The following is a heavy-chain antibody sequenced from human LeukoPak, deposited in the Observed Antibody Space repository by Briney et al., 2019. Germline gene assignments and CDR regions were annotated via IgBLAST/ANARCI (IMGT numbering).Heavy chain of an antibody. J-gene: IGHJ4*02. V-gene: IGHV5-51*01. CDR2: VYSGDSDT. CDR3: ATLVGYGSFFDY. Sequence: GEALKISCKGSGYSFTSYWIGWVRHVPAKGLEYMVIVYSGDSDTGYSPSFQGQVTISADKSISTAYLQWSSLKASDTAMYYCATLVGYGSFFDYWGQGTLVTVSS. D-gene: IGHD3-10*01. CDR1: GYSFTSYW.